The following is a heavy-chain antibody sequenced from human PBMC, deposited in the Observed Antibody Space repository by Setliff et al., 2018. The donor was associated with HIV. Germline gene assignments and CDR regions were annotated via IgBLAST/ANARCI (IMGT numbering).Heavy chain of an antibody. V-gene: IGHV3-7*01. CDR1: GFTFSSFW. D-gene: IGHD3-16*01. Sequence: GGSLRLSCAASGFTFSSFWMSWVRQAPGKGLEWVANINQVESEKYYVDSVKGRFTISRDNAKNSLYLQMNSLGVEDTAIYFCVRGKRYAYTSGGLDVWGQGTKVTVSS. J-gene: IGHJ6*02. CDR3: VRGKRYAYTSGGLDV. CDR2: INQVESEK.